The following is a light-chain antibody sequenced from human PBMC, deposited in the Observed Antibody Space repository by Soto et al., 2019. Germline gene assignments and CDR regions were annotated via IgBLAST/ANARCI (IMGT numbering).Light chain of an antibody. CDR2: DIS. CDR3: HSYAGSPRYV. V-gene: IGLV2-11*01. Sequence: QSALTQPRSVSGAPGQSVTISCTGTSSNVGGYNYVSWYQQHPGKAPKVMIYDISERPSGVPDRFSGSKSGNTASLTISGLQAEDEADYYCHSYAGSPRYVFGTGTKLTVL. CDR1: SSNVGGYNY. J-gene: IGLJ1*01.